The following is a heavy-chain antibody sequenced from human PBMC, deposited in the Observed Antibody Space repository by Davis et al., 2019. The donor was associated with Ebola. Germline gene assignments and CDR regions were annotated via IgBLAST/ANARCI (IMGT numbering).Heavy chain of an antibody. CDR3: ARDRNWNEFDY. CDR1: GYTLTGYY. V-gene: IGHV1-2*06. D-gene: IGHD1-20*01. Sequence: ASVKVSCKASGYTLTGYYMHWVRQAPGQGLEWMGRINPKNGGTIYAQKFQGRATMTLDTSTNTAYMDLSRLTSDDTALYYCARDRNWNEFDYWGQGTLVTVSS. J-gene: IGHJ4*02. CDR2: INPKNGGT.